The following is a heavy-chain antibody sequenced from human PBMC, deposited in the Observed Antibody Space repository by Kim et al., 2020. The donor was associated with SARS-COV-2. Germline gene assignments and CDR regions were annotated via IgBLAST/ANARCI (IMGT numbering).Heavy chain of an antibody. Sequence: SVKVSCKASGGTFSSYAISWVRQAPGQGLEWMGGIIPIFGTANYAQKFQGRVTITADESTSTAYMELSSLRSEDTAVYYCASVPWGWGHCSGGSCSAIFNWFDPWGQGTLVTVSS. CDR1: GGTFSSYA. J-gene: IGHJ5*02. CDR2: IIPIFGTA. CDR3: ASVPWGWGHCSGGSCSAIFNWFDP. D-gene: IGHD2-15*01. V-gene: IGHV1-69*13.